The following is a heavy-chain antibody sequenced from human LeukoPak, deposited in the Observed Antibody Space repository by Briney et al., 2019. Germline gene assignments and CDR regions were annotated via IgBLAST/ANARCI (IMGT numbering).Heavy chain of an antibody. V-gene: IGHV3-33*01. CDR2: IWNEGSNK. Sequence: PGGSLRLSCAASGFTFSSYGMPWVRQAPGKGLEWVAGIWNEGSNKYYADSVTGRFTISRDNSKNTLYLQMNSLRAEDTAVYYCARDTPPDYWGQGTLVTVSS. CDR1: GFTFSSYG. CDR3: ARDTPPDY. J-gene: IGHJ4*02.